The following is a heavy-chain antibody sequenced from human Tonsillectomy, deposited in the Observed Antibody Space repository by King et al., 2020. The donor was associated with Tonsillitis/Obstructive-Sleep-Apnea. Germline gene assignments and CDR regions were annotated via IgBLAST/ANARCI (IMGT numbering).Heavy chain of an antibody. CDR1: GYSFTSYW. Sequence: VQLVQSGAEVKKPGESLKISCKGSGYSFTSYWIGWVRQMPGKGLEWMGIIYPGDSDTRYSPSLQGQVTISADKSISTAYLQWSSLKASDTAMYYCARSSYYYDSSGYYFYYFDYWGQGTLVTVSS. V-gene: IGHV5-51*03. D-gene: IGHD3-22*01. CDR3: ARSSYYYDSSGYYFYYFDY. CDR2: IYPGDSDT. J-gene: IGHJ4*02.